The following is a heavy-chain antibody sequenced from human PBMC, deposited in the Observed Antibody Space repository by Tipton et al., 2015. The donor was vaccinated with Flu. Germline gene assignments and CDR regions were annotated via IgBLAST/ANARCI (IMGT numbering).Heavy chain of an antibody. CDR3: ARPFEGCPGTQIDD. Sequence: SLRLSCTASGFTFSTSWMHWVRQFPGKGLVWVSRITSDGSGANYADSVKGRFTISRDNAKNTVYLQMTNLRVDDTAVYYCARPFEGCPGTQIDDWGQGAPVSDSS. CDR2: ITSDGSGA. CDR1: GFTFSTSW. V-gene: IGHV3-74*01. J-gene: IGHJ4*02. D-gene: IGHD3-9*01.